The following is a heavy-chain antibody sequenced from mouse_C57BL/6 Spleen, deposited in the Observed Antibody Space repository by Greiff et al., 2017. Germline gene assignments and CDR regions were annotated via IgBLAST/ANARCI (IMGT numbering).Heavy chain of an antibody. J-gene: IGHJ3*01. CDR3: ARVGGYERGAWFAY. Sequence: QVHVKQSGAELVKPGASVKISCKASGYAFSSYWMNWVKQRPGQGLEWIGQIYPGDGDTNYNGKFKGKATLTSDKSSCTTYMQLSSLTSEDSAVYCCARVGGYERGAWFAYWGQGTLVTGSA. CDR2: IYPGDGDT. D-gene: IGHD2-2*01. V-gene: IGHV1-80*01. CDR1: GYAFSSYW.